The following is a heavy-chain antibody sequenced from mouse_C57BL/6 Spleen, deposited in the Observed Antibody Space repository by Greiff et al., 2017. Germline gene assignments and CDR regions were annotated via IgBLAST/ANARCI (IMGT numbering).Heavy chain of an antibody. Sequence: QVQLQQPGAELVRPGTSVKLSCKASGYTFTSYWMHWVKQRPGQGLEWIGVIDPSDSYTNYNQKFKGKATLTVDPSSSTAYMQLSSLTSVDSAVYYCARGRYDYDAAYWGQGTLVTVSA. D-gene: IGHD2-4*01. CDR3: ARGRYDYDAAY. CDR1: GYTFTSYW. J-gene: IGHJ3*01. CDR2: IDPSDSYT. V-gene: IGHV1-59*01.